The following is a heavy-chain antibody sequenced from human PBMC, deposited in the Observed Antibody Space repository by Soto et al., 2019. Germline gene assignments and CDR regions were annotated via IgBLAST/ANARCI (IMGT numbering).Heavy chain of an antibody. Sequence: VQLVESGGGVVQPGRSLRLSCAASGFTFSDYAMHWVRQAPGKGLGWVAVVSHDGRNTHYADSVKGRFTISSDSSKNTVSLEMTSLRAEDTAVYYGAKGGRKWLVTSDFNYWGQGALVTVSS. D-gene: IGHD6-19*01. V-gene: IGHV3-30*18. CDR1: GFTFSDYA. J-gene: IGHJ4*02. CDR3: AKGGRKWLVTSDFNY. CDR2: VSHDGRNT.